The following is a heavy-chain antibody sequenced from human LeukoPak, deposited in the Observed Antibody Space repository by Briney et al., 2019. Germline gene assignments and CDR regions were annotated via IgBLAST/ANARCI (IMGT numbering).Heavy chain of an antibody. V-gene: IGHV1-2*02. J-gene: IGHJ4*02. CDR3: ARERRDGYKDFDY. CDR2: INPNSGGT. Sequence: ASVKVSCKASGYTFTGYYMHWVRQAPGQGLEWMGWINPNSGGTNYAQKFQGRVTMTRDTSISTAYMELSRLRSDDTAVYYCARERRDGYKDFDYWGQGTLVTVSS. D-gene: IGHD5-24*01. CDR1: GYTFTGYY.